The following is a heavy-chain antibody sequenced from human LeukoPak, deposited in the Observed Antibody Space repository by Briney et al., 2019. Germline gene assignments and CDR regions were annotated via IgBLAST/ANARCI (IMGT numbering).Heavy chain of an antibody. D-gene: IGHD6-13*01. J-gene: IGHJ5*02. Sequence: GGSLRLSCAASGFTFSRYSMNWVRQAPGKGLEWVSSITISSTYLFYADSVKGRFTISRDNAKNSLYLQMNILRAEDTAVYYCARDLEQQLFDLWGQGTLVTVSS. CDR1: GFTFSRYS. V-gene: IGHV3-21*01. CDR3: ARDLEQQLFDL. CDR2: ITISSTYL.